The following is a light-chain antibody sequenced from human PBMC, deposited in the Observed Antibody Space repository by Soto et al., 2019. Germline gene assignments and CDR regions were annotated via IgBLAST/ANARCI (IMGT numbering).Light chain of an antibody. CDR3: ASFRSGTILV. J-gene: IGLJ1*01. CDR1: RSDIGDSNF. CDR2: QVN. V-gene: IGLV2-14*01. Sequence: QSVLTQPACVSLSPGQSVTISCTGPRSDIGDSNFISWYQHSPGKAPRLLIYQVNNRPSGVSGRFSGSKAGNTASLTISGLLDDDEADYFCASFRSGTILVFGSGTKVTAL.